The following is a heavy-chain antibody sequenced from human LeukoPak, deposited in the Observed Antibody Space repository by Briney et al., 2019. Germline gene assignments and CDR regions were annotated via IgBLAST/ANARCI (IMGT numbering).Heavy chain of an antibody. CDR1: GFTFNKYC. D-gene: IGHD3-10*01. CDR3: ARGYHYSGTYYLPFFDY. CDR2: INQDDSQI. V-gene: IGHV3-7*01. J-gene: IGHJ4*02. Sequence: GGSLRLSCAASGFTFNKYCLTWVRQAPGKGLEWVANINQDDSQIYYLDSEEGRFTITRNNDKNSLHLQMNRLRAEHAAIYYFARGYHYSGTYYLPFFDYWGEGTVVTVSS.